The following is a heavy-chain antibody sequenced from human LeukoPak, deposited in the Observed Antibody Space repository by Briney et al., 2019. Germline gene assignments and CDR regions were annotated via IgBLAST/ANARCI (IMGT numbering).Heavy chain of an antibody. Sequence: GGSLRLSCAASGFTFSSYAMSWVRQAPGKGLEWVSGTSGSGGSTYYAGSVKGRFTISRDNSKNTLYLQMNSLRVEDTAVYYCAKNGGSQCYSHLDSWGQGALVTVSS. V-gene: IGHV3-23*01. D-gene: IGHD2-15*01. CDR2: TSGSGGST. J-gene: IGHJ4*02. CDR1: GFTFSSYA. CDR3: AKNGGSQCYSHLDS.